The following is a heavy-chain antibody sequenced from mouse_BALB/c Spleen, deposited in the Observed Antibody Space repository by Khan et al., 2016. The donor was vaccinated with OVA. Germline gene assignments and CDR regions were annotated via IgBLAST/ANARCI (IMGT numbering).Heavy chain of an antibody. V-gene: IGHV5-9-3*01. CDR3: ARSPYGNFDY. CDR2: ISSDGDYT. CDR1: GFTFSTYA. J-gene: IGHJ3*01. D-gene: IGHD2-1*01. Sequence: EVELVESGGGLVKPGGSLKLSCAASGFTFSTYAMSWVRQTPEKRLEWVATISSDGDYTYYPDNVTGRFTISRDNAKNTLYLQMSSLRSEDTARYYGARSPYGNFDYWGQGTLVTVSA.